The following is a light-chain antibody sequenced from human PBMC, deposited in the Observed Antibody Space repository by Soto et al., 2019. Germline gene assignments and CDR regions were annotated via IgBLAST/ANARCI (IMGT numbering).Light chain of an antibody. V-gene: IGKV3-20*01. CDR1: QSVSSSY. CDR2: GAS. CDR3: QQYGSSPHA. Sequence: EIVLTQSPGTQSLSPGERATLSCRASQSVSSSYLAWYQQKPGQAPRLLIYGASSRATGIPDRFSGSGSGTDFTLTISRLEPEDFAVYYCQQYGSSPHAFGPGTKVDIK. J-gene: IGKJ3*01.